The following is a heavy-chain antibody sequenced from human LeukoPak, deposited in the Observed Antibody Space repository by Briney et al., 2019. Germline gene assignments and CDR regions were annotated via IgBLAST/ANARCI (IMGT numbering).Heavy chain of an antibody. J-gene: IGHJ4*02. Sequence: GSPRLSCAASGFSFSNYAMSWVRQAPGKGLEWVSGVSGSGGSTYYADSVKGRFTISRDNFKNTLYLQTNSLRVDDTAVYYCAKVAYGYGYFDYWGQGTLVTVSS. CDR3: AKVAYGYGYFDY. CDR2: VSGSGGST. D-gene: IGHD5-18*01. V-gene: IGHV3-23*01. CDR1: GFSFSNYA.